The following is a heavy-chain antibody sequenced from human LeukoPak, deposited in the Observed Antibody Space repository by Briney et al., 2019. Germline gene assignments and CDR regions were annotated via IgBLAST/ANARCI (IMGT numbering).Heavy chain of an antibody. D-gene: IGHD3-16*01. CDR2: INHSGST. Sequence: PSETLSLTCTVSGCSISSSSYYWSWIRQPPGKGLEWVGEINHSGSTNYNPSLKSRVTISVDTSKNQFSLKLSSVTAADTAVYYCGREGVYDGYAYFDYWGQGTLVTVSS. V-gene: IGHV4-39*07. CDR1: GCSISSSSYY. CDR3: GREGVYDGYAYFDY. J-gene: IGHJ4*02.